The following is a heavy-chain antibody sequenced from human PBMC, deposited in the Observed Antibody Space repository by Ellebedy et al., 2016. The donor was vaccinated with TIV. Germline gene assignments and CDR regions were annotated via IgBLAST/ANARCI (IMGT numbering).Heavy chain of an antibody. CDR1: GGSISSSSHY. Sequence: MPSETLSLTCTVSGGSISSSSHYWGWIRQPPGKGLEWIGSSYYDGNTYYNPSLKSRVTISVDTSKNQFPLKLKSVTAADTAVYYCARDQGGYNYYYGLDVWGQGTTVTVSS. CDR3: ARDQGGYNYYYGLDV. D-gene: IGHD3-16*01. J-gene: IGHJ6*02. V-gene: IGHV4-39*06. CDR2: SYYDGNT.